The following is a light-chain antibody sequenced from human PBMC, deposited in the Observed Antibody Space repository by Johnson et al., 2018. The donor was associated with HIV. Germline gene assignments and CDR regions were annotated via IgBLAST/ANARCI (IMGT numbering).Light chain of an antibody. V-gene: IGLV1-51*01. CDR3: GTWDSSLSAGYV. CDR2: DND. CDR1: SCDIANNY. J-gene: IGLJ1*01. Sequence: QSVLTQPPSVSAAPGQKVTISCSGSSCDIANNYVSWHQHLPGTAPKLLIYDNDKRPSGIPDRISGSKSGTSATLAITGLQTGDEADYYCGTWDSSLSAGYVFGTGTKVTVL.